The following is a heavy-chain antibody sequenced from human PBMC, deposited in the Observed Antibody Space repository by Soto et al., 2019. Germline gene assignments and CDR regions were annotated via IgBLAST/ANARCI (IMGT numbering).Heavy chain of an antibody. Sequence: QVQLVQSGAEVKKPGASVKVSCKASGYTFTSYAMHWVRQAPGQRLEWMGWIHAGNGNTKYSQKFQGRVTITRDTSASTAYMELSSLRSEDTAVYYCARTNGDYYGMDVWGQGTTVTVSS. V-gene: IGHV1-3*01. J-gene: IGHJ6*02. D-gene: IGHD2-8*01. CDR3: ARTNGDYYGMDV. CDR1: GYTFTSYA. CDR2: IHAGNGNT.